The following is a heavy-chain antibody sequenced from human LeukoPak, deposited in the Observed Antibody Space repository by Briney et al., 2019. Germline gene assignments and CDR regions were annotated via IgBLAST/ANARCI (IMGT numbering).Heavy chain of an antibody. CDR2: INTDTGNP. J-gene: IGHJ6*03. Sequence: GAPVKVSCKASGYTFTKYGVYWVRQAPGQGLEWMGWINTDTGNPTYAQGFTGRFVFSLDTSVSTTYLQISSLKPEDTAVYYCARGIGIGTVLMVHGNMDVWGKGTTVTVSS. V-gene: IGHV7-4-1*02. CDR1: GYTFTKYG. CDR3: ARGIGIGTVLMVHGNMDV. D-gene: IGHD2-8*01.